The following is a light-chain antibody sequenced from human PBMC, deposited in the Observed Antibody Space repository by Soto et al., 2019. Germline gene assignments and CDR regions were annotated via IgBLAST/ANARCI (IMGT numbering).Light chain of an antibody. V-gene: IGKV1-5*01. CDR2: DAS. Sequence: DIQMTQSPSTLSASVGDRVTITCRASPSISSWLAWYQQKPGKAPKLLIYDASRLEIGVPSRFSGSGSGTEFTLTISSLQPDDFATYYCQQYNSYSATFGQGTKVEIK. J-gene: IGKJ1*01. CDR3: QQYNSYSAT. CDR1: PSISSW.